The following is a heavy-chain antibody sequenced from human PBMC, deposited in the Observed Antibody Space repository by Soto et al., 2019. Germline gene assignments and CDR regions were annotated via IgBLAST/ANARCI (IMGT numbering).Heavy chain of an antibody. CDR3: ARSQCGSTSLDIYYYYYYGMDV. CDR2: IIPIFGTA. D-gene: IGHD2-2*01. J-gene: IGHJ6*02. Sequence: VQLVQSGAEVKKPGSSVKVSCKAPGGTFSSYAISWVRQAPGQGLEWMGGIIPIFGTANYAQQFQGRVTITADESRSTGYMELSSLRSEDTAVYYCARSQCGSTSLDIYYYYYYGMDVWGQGTTVTVSS. V-gene: IGHV1-69*01. CDR1: GGTFSSYA.